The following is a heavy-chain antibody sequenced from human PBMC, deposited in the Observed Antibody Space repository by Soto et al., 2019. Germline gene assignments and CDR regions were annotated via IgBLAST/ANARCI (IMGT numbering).Heavy chain of an antibody. Sequence: ASVKVSCKASGGTFSSYAISWVRQAPGQGLEWMGGIIPIFGTANYAQKFQGRVTITADEPTSTAYMELSSLRSEDTAVYYCARDRGTVTHAFDIWGQGTMVTVSS. J-gene: IGHJ3*02. V-gene: IGHV1-69*13. CDR2: IIPIFGTA. CDR1: GGTFSSYA. D-gene: IGHD4-17*01. CDR3: ARDRGTVTHAFDI.